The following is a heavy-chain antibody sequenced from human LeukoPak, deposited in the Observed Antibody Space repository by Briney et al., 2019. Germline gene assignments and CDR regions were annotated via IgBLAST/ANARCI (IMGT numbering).Heavy chain of an antibody. Sequence: QSGGSLRLSCVASGFTFSNYWIHWVRQVPGKGLVWVSRTNLDGRSTTYADSVKGRFTISRDNAKNTLYLQMNSLRAEDTAVYYCAKRPDYGSGSYSDYWGQGTLVTVSS. D-gene: IGHD3-10*01. V-gene: IGHV3-74*01. J-gene: IGHJ4*02. CDR2: TNLDGRST. CDR1: GFTFSNYW. CDR3: AKRPDYGSGSYSDY.